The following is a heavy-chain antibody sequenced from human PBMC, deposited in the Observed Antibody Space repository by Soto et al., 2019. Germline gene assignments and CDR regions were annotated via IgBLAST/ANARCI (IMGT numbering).Heavy chain of an antibody. J-gene: IGHJ5*02. CDR2: MNPNSGNT. CDR3: ARKVGATLPDWFDP. CDR1: GYTFTSYD. Sequence: ASVKVSCKASGYTFTSYDINWVRQATGQGLEWMGWMNPNSGNTGYAQKFQGRVTMTRNTSTSTAYMELRSLRSDDTAVYYCARKVGATLPDWFDPWGQGTLVTVSS. V-gene: IGHV1-8*01. D-gene: IGHD1-26*01.